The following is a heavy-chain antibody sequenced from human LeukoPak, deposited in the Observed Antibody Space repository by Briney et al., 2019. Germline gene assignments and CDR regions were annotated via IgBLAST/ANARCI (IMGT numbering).Heavy chain of an antibody. D-gene: IGHD6-13*01. J-gene: IGHJ5*02. CDR1: GFTFSNYW. CDR2: IKQDGSEK. V-gene: IGHV3-7*01. Sequence: GGSLRLSCVASGFTFSNYWMTWVRQAPGKGLEWVANIKQDGSEKYYVDSVRGRFTISRDNAKNSLYLQVISLRAEDTAVYYCAREISSWYRTEGRFDPWGQGTLVTVSS. CDR3: AREISSWYRTEGRFDP.